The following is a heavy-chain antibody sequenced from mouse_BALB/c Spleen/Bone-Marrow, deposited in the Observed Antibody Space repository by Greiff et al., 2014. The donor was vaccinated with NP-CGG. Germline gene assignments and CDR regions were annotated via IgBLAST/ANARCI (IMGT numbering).Heavy chain of an antibody. CDR1: GFNIKDTY. CDR3: TRPSFYYGSSYWYFDV. D-gene: IGHD1-1*01. V-gene: IGHV14-3*02. J-gene: IGHJ1*01. Sequence: VQLQQPGSELVKPGASVKLSCVASGFNIKDTYMHWVKQRPEQGLEWIGRIDPANGDTKYDPKFQGKATITAETSSNTAYLQLSSLTSEDTAVYYCTRPSFYYGSSYWYFDVWGAGTTVTVSS. CDR2: IDPANGDT.